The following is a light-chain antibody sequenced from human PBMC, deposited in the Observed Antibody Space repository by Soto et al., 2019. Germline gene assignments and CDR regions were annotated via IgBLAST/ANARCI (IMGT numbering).Light chain of an antibody. CDR1: QSVSNSY. Sequence: EVVLTQSPGTLSLSPGERATLSCRASQSVSNSYLAWYQQKPGQAPRLLIYGASSRATGIPDRFSGSGSGTDFTLTISRLEPEDLALYYCQQYGSSPRTFGQGTKL. J-gene: IGKJ2*01. CDR3: QQYGSSPRT. V-gene: IGKV3-20*01. CDR2: GAS.